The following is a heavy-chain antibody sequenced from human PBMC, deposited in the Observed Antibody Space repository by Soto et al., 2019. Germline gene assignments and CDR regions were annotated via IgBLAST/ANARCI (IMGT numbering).Heavy chain of an antibody. D-gene: IGHD1-1*01. CDR3: ARAPSAAGTVGFDF. CDR1: GFRFRDYG. J-gene: IGHJ4*02. Sequence: QVQLVQSGGGVVQPGRSLRLSCETSGFRFRDYGMHWVRQAPGKGLEWVAVIWHDGSNKHYADSVKGRFTVSRDNSKRTLFLQLDTLRAEDTAVYYCARAPSAAGTVGFDFWGQGTPVTVSS. V-gene: IGHV3-33*01. CDR2: IWHDGSNK.